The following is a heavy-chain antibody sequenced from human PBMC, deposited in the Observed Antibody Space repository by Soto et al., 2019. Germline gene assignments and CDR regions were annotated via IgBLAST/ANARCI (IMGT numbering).Heavy chain of an antibody. J-gene: IGHJ6*02. Sequence: SQTLSLTCAISGDSVSSNSAAWNWIRQSPSRGLEWLGRTYYRSKWYNDYAVSVKSRITTNPDTSKNQFSLQLNSVTPEDTAVYYCARDLRMGIAVAGAYYYGMDVWGQGTTVTVSS. CDR2: TYYRSKWYN. V-gene: IGHV6-1*01. D-gene: IGHD6-19*01. CDR1: GDSVSSNSAA. CDR3: ARDLRMGIAVAGAYYYGMDV.